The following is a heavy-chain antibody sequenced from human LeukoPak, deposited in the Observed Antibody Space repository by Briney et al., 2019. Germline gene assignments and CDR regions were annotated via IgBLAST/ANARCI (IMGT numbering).Heavy chain of an antibody. CDR1: GFTFDDYG. CDR3: ARDTLTGGEDY. V-gene: IGHV3-7*01. Sequence: GGSLRLSCAASGFTFDDYGMSWVRQAPGKGLEWVANIKQDGSEKYYVDSVKGRFTISRDNAKNSLYLQMNSLRAEDTAVYYCARDTLTGGEDYWGQGTLVTVSS. CDR2: IKQDGSEK. J-gene: IGHJ4*02. D-gene: IGHD2-21*01.